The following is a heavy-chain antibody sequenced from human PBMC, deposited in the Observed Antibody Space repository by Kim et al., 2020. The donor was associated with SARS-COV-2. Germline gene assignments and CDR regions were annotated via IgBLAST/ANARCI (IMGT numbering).Heavy chain of an antibody. CDR3: AKDHPSSGWPTFDS. J-gene: IGHJ4*02. CDR1: GFTFSRRA. V-gene: IGHV3-23*05. D-gene: IGHD6-19*01. CDR2: VNNNNNP. Sequence: GSLRLSCAASGFTFSRRAMSWVRQVPGKGLEWIASVNNNNNPYYADSVKGRFTISRDITKDTLYLQMNSLRAEDTALYYCAKDHPSSGWPTFDSWGQGTLVAVSS.